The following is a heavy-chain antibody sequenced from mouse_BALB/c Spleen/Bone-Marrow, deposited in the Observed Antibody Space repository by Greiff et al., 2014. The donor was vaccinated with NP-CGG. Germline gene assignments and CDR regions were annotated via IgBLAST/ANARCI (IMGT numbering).Heavy chain of an antibody. CDR1: GYSFTGYA. Sequence: VQLQQSGPELVKPGASMKISCKASGYSFTGYAINWVKQSHGKTLEWIGLINPHNVGTSYNQKFKGKATLTVDKSSSTAYMELLSLTSEDSAVYCCARGGYYEALSYWGQGTTLTVSS. V-gene: IGHV1-26*01. J-gene: IGHJ2*01. D-gene: IGHD1-1*01. CDR3: ARGGYYEALSY. CDR2: INPHNVGT.